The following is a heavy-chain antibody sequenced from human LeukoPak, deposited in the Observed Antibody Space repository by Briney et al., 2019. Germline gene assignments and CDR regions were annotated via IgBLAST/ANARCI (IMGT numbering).Heavy chain of an antibody. D-gene: IGHD1-26*01. V-gene: IGHV3-23*01. CDR3: AKEGWSRGSYTIDY. CDR1: GFTFSSYA. J-gene: IGHJ4*02. Sequence: GGSLRLSCAASGFTFSSYAMSWVRQAPGKGLEWVSAISGSGGSTYCADSVKGRFTISRDNSKNTLYLQMNSLRAEDTAVYYCAKEGWSRGSYTIDYWGQGTLVTVSS. CDR2: ISGSGGST.